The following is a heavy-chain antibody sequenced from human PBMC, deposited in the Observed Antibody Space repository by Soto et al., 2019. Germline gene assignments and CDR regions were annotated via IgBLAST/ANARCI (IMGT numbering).Heavy chain of an antibody. CDR1: GYTFTSYD. CDR2: INPNSGNT. J-gene: IGHJ6*02. V-gene: IGHV1-8*01. D-gene: IGHD2-2*02. CDR3: ARVRYCDSSTCYRLHYYYYEAMDV. Sequence: XSVKVCCTTSGYTFTSYDIHWVRQAPGQGLECMGWINPNSGNTDSAQKFQGRVTLTRNTSINTAYMELSSLRSEDTAVYYCARVRYCDSSTCYRLHYYYYEAMDVWGQGTTVTVSS.